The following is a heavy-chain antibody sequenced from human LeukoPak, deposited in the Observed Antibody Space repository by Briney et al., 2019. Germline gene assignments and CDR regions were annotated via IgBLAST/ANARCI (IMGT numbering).Heavy chain of an antibody. J-gene: IGHJ5*02. Sequence: SETLSLTCTVSGGSISSYYWSWIRQPAGKGLEWIGRIYTSGSTNYNPSLKSRVTMSVDTSKNQFSLKLSSVTATDTAVYYCARDDYDFWSGRSENWFDPWGQGTLVTVSS. CDR2: IYTSGST. CDR1: GGSISSYY. V-gene: IGHV4-4*07. D-gene: IGHD3-3*01. CDR3: ARDDYDFWSGRSENWFDP.